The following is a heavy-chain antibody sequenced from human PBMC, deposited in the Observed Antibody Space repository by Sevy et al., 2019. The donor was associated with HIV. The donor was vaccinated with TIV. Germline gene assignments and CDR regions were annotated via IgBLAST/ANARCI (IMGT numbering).Heavy chain of an antibody. CDR3: ARPGAFDFDTSGFLSP. CDR2: ITVYNGKI. D-gene: IGHD3-22*01. Sequence: ASVKVSCKASGYTFASFGISWVRQAPGQRLEWVGWITVYNGKINYAQNFQGRVTMTTDTSTRTDYMELKSLRSDDTAVYYCARPGAFDFDTSGFLSPWGQGTLVTVSS. J-gene: IGHJ5*02. V-gene: IGHV1-18*01. CDR1: GYTFASFG.